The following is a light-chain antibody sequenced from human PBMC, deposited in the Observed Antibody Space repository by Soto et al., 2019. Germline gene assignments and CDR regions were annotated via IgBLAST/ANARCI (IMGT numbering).Light chain of an antibody. V-gene: IGKV3-20*01. J-gene: IGKJ2*01. CDR1: QSVSSSY. Sequence: EIVLTQSPGTLSLSPGERATLSCRASQSVSSSYLAWYQQKPGQAPRLLIYGASSRATGIPDRFSGSGSGTDFTLTISRLEPEDFAVYYCQQYGSSPRTFGPGTQLEIK. CDR3: QQYGSSPRT. CDR2: GAS.